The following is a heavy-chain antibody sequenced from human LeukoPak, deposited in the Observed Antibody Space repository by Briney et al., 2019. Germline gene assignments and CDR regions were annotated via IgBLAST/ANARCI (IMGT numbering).Heavy chain of an antibody. D-gene: IGHD3-9*01. CDR2: ISHRGRT. CDR1: DGFITTDDYF. Sequence: RTSETLSLTCTVADGFITTDDYFWSWIRQPPGKGLEWIGYISHRGRTESNPSLASRVTMTIDTSQNQFSLKLSSVTAADTAVYYCARDVLRYFDTYYYYYMDVWGKGTTVTVSS. V-gene: IGHV4-30-2*01. J-gene: IGHJ6*03. CDR3: ARDVLRYFDTYYYYYMDV.